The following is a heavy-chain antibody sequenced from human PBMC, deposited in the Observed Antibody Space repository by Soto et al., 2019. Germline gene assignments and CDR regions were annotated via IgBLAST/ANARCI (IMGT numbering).Heavy chain of an antibody. CDR1: GSHFIIYA. V-gene: IGHV1-69*13. D-gene: IGHD2-21*02. J-gene: IGHJ4*02. CDR2: IIPIFGTA. CDR3: AKEYCGGDCYSGAAEYYFDY. Sequence: TVKVSGKASGSHFIIYALRSLRQGPVQGLECMGGIIPIFGTANYAQKFQGRVKITADESTSTAYMELSSLRSEDTAVYYWAKEYCGGDCYSGAAEYYFDYWGQGTLVTVSS.